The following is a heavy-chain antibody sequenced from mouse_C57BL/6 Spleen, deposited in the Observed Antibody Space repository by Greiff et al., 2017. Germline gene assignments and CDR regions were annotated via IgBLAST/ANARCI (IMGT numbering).Heavy chain of an antibody. CDR2: ISSGGDYI. D-gene: IGHD2-4*01. V-gene: IGHV5-9-1*02. CDR1: GFTFSSYA. J-gene: IGHJ4*01. Sequence: EVKLVESGEGLVKPGGSLKLSCAASGFTFSSYAMSWVRQTPEKRLEWVAYISSGGDYIYYADTVKGRFTISRDNARNTLYLQMSSLKSEDTAMYYCTRDRDPYDYPSMDYWGQGTSVTVSS. CDR3: TRDRDPYDYPSMDY.